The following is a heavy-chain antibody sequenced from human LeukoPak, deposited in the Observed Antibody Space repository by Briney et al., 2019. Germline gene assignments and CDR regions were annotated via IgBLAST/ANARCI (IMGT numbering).Heavy chain of an antibody. CDR3: ARIGAGSSRDY. D-gene: IGHD6-13*01. J-gene: IGHJ4*02. Sequence: VGSLRLSCAAPGFSFSNFAMTWARQAPGKGLEWVSSIVGSSSTYYEDSLKGRFTISRDNAKNSLYLQMNSLRAEDTAVYYCARIGAGSSRDYWGQGTLVTVSS. V-gene: IGHV3-21*01. CDR2: IVGSSST. CDR1: GFSFSNFA.